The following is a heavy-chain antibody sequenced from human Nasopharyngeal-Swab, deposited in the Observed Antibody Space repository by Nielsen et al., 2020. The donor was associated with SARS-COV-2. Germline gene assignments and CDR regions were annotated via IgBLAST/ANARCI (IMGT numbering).Heavy chain of an antibody. CDR1: GGTFSSYA. CDR3: ARDRKGAYYYDSSGYSSWFDP. Sequence: SVKVSCKASGGTFSSYAISWVRQAPGQGLEWMGGIIPIFGTANYAQKFQGRVTITADESTSTAYMELSSLRSEDTAVYYCARDRKGAYYYDSSGYSSWFDPWGQGTLVTVSS. CDR2: IIPIFGTA. D-gene: IGHD3-22*01. J-gene: IGHJ5*02. V-gene: IGHV1-69*13.